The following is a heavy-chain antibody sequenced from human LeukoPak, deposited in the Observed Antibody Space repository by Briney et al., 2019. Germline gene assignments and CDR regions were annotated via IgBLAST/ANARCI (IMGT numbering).Heavy chain of an antibody. CDR3: ARRGDCSSTSCYAWYFDY. J-gene: IGHJ4*02. D-gene: IGHD2-2*01. CDR2: INTDGSTT. CDR1: GFTFSSYW. V-gene: IGHV3-74*01. Sequence: GGSLRLSCAASGFTFSSYWMHWVRQAPGKGLVWVSRINTDGSTTSYADSVKGRFTISRDNAKNTLYLQMNSLRAEDTAVYYCARRGDCSSTSCYAWYFDYWGQGTPVTVSS.